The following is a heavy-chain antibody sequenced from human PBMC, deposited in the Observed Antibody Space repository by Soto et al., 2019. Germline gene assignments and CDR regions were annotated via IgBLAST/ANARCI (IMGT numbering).Heavy chain of an antibody. J-gene: IGHJ3*01. CDR3: AKSQSGSFFAAFDV. V-gene: IGHV3-23*01. D-gene: IGHD1-26*01. CDR2: IFGRGERT. Sequence: EAQLLESGGGLVQQGGTLCRSCTTSGFAFCGDVMCWVRQAPGKGMEWVSTIFGRGERTYYADSVKGRFTISRNNSKNLLFLPMSSLRAEDTAVYYCAKSQSGSFFAAFDVWGQWTVVTVSS. CDR1: GFAFCGDV.